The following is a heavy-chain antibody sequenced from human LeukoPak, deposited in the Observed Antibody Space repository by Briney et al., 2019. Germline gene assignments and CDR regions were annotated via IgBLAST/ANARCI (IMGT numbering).Heavy chain of an antibody. J-gene: IGHJ4*02. D-gene: IGHD5-18*01. V-gene: IGHV4-34*01. Sequence: SETLSLTCAVYGGSSSGYYWDWIRGPPGKGVVWMGEIKHSGCTNYNPSLKSRATISVDTSKNQFSLNLSSVTAADTAVYYCARPARTRGYSYGYTFYWGQGTLGTVSP. CDR1: GGSSSGYY. CDR2: IKHSGCT. CDR3: ARPARTRGYSYGYTFY.